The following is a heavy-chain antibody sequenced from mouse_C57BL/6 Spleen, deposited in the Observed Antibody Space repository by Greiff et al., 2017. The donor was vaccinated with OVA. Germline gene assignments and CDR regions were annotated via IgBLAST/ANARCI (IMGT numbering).Heavy chain of an antibody. V-gene: IGHV1-81*01. CDR3: SRCGTTVVPPCDY. CDR2: IYPRSGNT. Sequence: VQLQQSGAELVRPGASVKLSCKASGYTFTSYGISWVKQRTGQGLEWIGEIYPRSGNTYYNEKFKGKATLTADTSSSTAYMELRSLPSEDSAVXFYSRCGTTVVPPCDYWGQGTTLTVSS. CDR1: GYTFTSYG. D-gene: IGHD1-1*01. J-gene: IGHJ2*01.